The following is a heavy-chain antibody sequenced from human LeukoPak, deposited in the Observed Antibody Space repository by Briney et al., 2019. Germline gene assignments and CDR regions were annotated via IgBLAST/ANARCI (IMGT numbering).Heavy chain of an antibody. Sequence: GGSLRLSCAASGFTFSSYWIHWGRHVPGKGLVWVSRIKDGGTTTDYADSVKGRFTISRDDAKNTLYLQMNSLRAEDTAVYYCTTIRPGYWGQGTLVTVSP. CDR1: GFTFSSYW. V-gene: IGHV3-74*01. D-gene: IGHD5-12*01. CDR3: TTIRPGY. CDR2: IKDGGTTT. J-gene: IGHJ4*02.